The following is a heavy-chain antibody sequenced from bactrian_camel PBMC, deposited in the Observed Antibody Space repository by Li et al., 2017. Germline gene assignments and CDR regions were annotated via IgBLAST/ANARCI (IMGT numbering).Heavy chain of an antibody. V-gene: IGHV3S54*01. CDR2: MYTGDDLSYNLGGAS. D-gene: IGHD2*01. J-gene: IGHJ4*01. CDR1: GRTDVTRC. CDR3: AYYTSVFEYCAGASSTTVCRGNY. Sequence: HVQLVESGGGSVQAGGSLRLSCVVTGRTDVTRCMGWSRQVPGKEREGIAAMYTGDDLSYNLGGASYYADSVKGRFTISRDNGKKTVLLQMNNLKPEDTGMYYCAYYTSVFEYCAGASSTTVCRGNYWGQGTQVTVS.